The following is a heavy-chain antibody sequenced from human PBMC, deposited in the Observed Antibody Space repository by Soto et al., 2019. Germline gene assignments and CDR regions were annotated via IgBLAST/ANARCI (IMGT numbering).Heavy chain of an antibody. J-gene: IGHJ4*02. V-gene: IGHV4-59*08. CDR2: IYYSGST. CDR1: GGSISSYY. Sequence: QVQLQESGPGLVKPSETLSLTCTVSGGSISSYYWSWIRQPPGKGLEWIGYIYYSGSTNYNPSLKSRVTISVDPSKHQLSLKLSPVTAADTAVYYCARHGGGWYHDWGPGTLVTVSS. CDR3: ARHGGGWYHD. D-gene: IGHD6-19*01.